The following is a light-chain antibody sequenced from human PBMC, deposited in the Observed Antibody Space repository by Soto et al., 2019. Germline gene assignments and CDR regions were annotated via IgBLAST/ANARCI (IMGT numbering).Light chain of an antibody. Sequence: DIQMTQSPSTLSASVGDRVTITCRASQSVSTWLAWYQQKPGNAPTLLIYDASSLESGVPSRFSGSGSGTEFTLTISSLQPDDFATYYCQNYNGYSWMFGLGTKVDIK. J-gene: IGKJ1*01. CDR2: DAS. V-gene: IGKV1-5*01. CDR1: QSVSTW. CDR3: QNYNGYSWM.